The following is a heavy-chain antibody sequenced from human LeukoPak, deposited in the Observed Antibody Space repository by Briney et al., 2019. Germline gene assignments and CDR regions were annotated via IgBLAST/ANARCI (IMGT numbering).Heavy chain of an antibody. V-gene: IGHV3-23*01. CDR2: ITSSGAAT. Sequence: QPGGSLRLSCAASGFTFSSYAMSWVRQAPGKGLEWVSSITSSGAATYYADSVKGRFTISRDNSDNTLYLQMNSLRAEDTAVYYCAKARPNYYGSNGHYYKLNGDCWGQGTLVTVSS. CDR3: AKARPNYYGSNGHYYKLNGDC. CDR1: GFTFSSYA. J-gene: IGHJ4*02. D-gene: IGHD3-22*01.